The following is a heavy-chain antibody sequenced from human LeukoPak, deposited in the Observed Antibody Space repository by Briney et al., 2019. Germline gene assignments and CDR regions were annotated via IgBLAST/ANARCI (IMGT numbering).Heavy chain of an antibody. V-gene: IGHV4-4*07. CDR1: GDSISSYY. D-gene: IGHD2-2*01. Sequence: SETLSLTCTASGDSISSYYWSWIRQPAGKGLEWIGRIYTSGSTNYNPSLKSRVTMSVDTSKNQFSLKLSSVTAADTAVYYCARVRVVPAAKYNWFDPWGQGTLVTVSS. CDR3: ARVRVVPAAKYNWFDP. J-gene: IGHJ5*02. CDR2: IYTSGST.